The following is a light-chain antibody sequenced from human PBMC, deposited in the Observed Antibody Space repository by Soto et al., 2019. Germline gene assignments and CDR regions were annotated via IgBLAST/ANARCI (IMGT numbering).Light chain of an antibody. CDR1: SSDVGGYNY. CDR3: HSYTSRSTGV. Sequence: QSALTQPASVSGSPGQSITISCTGTSSDVGGYNYVSWYQQHPGKAPKLMIYGVTNRPSGVSNRFSGSKSGSTASLTISGLPAEGEGEYYLHSYTSRSTGVFGGGTKVT. J-gene: IGLJ3*02. CDR2: GVT. V-gene: IGLV2-14*01.